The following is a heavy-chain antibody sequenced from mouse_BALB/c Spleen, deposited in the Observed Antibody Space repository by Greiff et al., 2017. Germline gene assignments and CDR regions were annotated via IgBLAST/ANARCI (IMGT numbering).Heavy chain of an antibody. J-gene: IGHJ3*01. Sequence: EVQLQQSGPELVKPGASVKISCKASGYTFTDYNMHWVKQSHGKSLEWIGYIYPYNGGTGYNQKFKSKATLTVDNSSSTAYMELRSLTSEDSAVYYCARRGDWFAYWGQGTLVTVSA. V-gene: IGHV1S29*02. CDR2: IYPYNGGT. CDR1: GYTFTDYN. CDR3: ARRGDWFAY.